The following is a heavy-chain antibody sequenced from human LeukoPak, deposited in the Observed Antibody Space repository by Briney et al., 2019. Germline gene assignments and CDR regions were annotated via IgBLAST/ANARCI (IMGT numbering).Heavy chain of an antibody. CDR2: IYPGDSDT. CDR1: GYSFTSYW. Sequence: GESLQISCKGSGYSFTSYWIGWVRQMPGKGLEWMGIIYPGDSDTRYSPSFQGQVTISADKSISTAYLQWSSLKASDTAMYYCARQNAHTCGGDCYAIDYWGQGTLVTVSS. CDR3: ARQNAHTCGGDCYAIDY. V-gene: IGHV5-51*01. J-gene: IGHJ4*02. D-gene: IGHD2-21*02.